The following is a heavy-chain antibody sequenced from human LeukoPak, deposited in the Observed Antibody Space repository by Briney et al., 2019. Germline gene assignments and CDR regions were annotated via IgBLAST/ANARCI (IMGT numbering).Heavy chain of an antibody. CDR2: IYPADSDT. CDR1: GYSFTNYW. CDR3: ARQSRDGSKTRGYYFDY. J-gene: IGHJ4*02. Sequence: GESLKISCQVSGYSFTNYWIGWVRQMPGKGLEPMGIIYPADSDTTYSPSFQGQVIISADKSISTVYLQWSSLKASDTAMYYCARQSRDGSKTRGYYFDYWGQGTLVTVSS. V-gene: IGHV5-51*01. D-gene: IGHD3-10*01.